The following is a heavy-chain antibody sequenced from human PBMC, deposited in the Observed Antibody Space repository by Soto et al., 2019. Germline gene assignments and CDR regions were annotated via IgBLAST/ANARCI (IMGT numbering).Heavy chain of an antibody. J-gene: IGHJ6*02. CDR3: ARARYYDFWSAQPHYYYYYGMDV. CDR1: GGTFSSYA. V-gene: IGHV1-69*01. D-gene: IGHD3-3*01. CDR2: IIPIFGTA. Sequence: VQLVQSGAEVKKPGSSVKVSCKASGGTFSSYAISWVRQAPGQGLEWMGGIIPIFGTANYAQKFQGRVTITADESTSTAYMELSSLRSEDTAVYYCARARYYDFWSAQPHYYYYYGMDVWGQGTTVTVSS.